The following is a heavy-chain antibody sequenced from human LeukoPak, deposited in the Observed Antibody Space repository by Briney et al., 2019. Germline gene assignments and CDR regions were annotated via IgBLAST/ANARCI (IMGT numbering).Heavy chain of an antibody. Sequence: ASVKVSCKASGYTFTIYGINWVRQATGQGLEWMGWMNPNSGNTGYAQKFQGRVTITRNTSISTAYMELSSLRSEDTAVYYCARALPMGWLRYNNPDYYFDYWGQGTPVTVSS. J-gene: IGHJ4*02. V-gene: IGHV1-8*03. CDR3: ARALPMGWLRYNNPDYYFDY. CDR2: MNPNSGNT. CDR1: GYTFTIYG. D-gene: IGHD5-12*01.